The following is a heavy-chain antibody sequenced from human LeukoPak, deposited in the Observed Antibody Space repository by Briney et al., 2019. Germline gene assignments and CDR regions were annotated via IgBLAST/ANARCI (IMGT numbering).Heavy chain of an antibody. CDR1: GFTFSSYG. Sequence: GRSLRLSCAASGFTFSSYGMHWVRQAPGKGLEWVAVISYDGSNKYYADSVKGRFTISRDNSKNTLYLQMNSLRAEDTAVYYCAKVYTNYDYWGQGTLVTVSS. J-gene: IGHJ4*02. V-gene: IGHV3-30*18. D-gene: IGHD2-8*01. CDR2: ISYDGSNK. CDR3: AKVYTNYDY.